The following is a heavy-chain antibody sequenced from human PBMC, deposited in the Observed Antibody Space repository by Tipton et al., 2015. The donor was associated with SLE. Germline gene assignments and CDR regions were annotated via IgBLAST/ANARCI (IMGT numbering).Heavy chain of an antibody. D-gene: IGHD4-17*01. CDR1: GGSIRSGRYY. CDR2: IYNSGNT. CDR3: ARDGGVGDYGDDLAEFFQH. J-gene: IGHJ1*01. V-gene: IGHV4-31*03. Sequence: TLSLTCTVSGGSIRSGRYYWSWIRQLPGKGLEWIGYIYNSGNTNYNPSLKSRVTISVDTSKNQFSLRLSSVTAADTAMYYCARDGGVGDYGDDLAEFFQHWGQGTLVAVSS.